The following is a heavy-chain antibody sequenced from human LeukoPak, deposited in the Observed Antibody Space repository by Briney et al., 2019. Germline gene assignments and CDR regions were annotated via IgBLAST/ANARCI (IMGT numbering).Heavy chain of an antibody. D-gene: IGHD3-22*01. CDR2: VSATGYTT. V-gene: IGHV3-23*01. CDR3: AKGAVGKSESSGYPPYFDY. J-gene: IGHJ4*02. CDR1: GFTFSSYG. Sequence: GGSLRLSCVASGFTFSSYGMSWVRQAPVKGLEWVSYVSATGYTTSYADSVKGRFTISRDDAKNTVFLQMNSLRAEDTAVYSCAKGAVGKSESSGYPPYFDYWGQGTLVTVSS.